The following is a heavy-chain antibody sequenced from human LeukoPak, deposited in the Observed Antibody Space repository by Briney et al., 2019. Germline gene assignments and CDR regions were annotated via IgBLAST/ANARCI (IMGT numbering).Heavy chain of an antibody. CDR1: GFTFSSYG. V-gene: IGHV3-30*03. Sequence: GGSLRLSCTASGFTFSSYGMHWVRQAPCKGLEWVALISYDGSNKYYADSVKGRFTISRDNAKNSLYLQMSSLRAEDTAVYYCARDYSGSGYELDYWGQGTLVTVSS. J-gene: IGHJ4*02. D-gene: IGHD5-12*01. CDR3: ARDYSGSGYELDY. CDR2: ISYDGSNK.